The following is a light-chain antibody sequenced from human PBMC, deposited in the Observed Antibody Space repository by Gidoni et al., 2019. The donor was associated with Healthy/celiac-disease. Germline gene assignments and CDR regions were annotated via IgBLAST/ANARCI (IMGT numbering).Light chain of an antibody. CDR2: AAS. CDR1: QSISSY. V-gene: IGKV1-39*01. CDR3: QQSYSTPPGS. Sequence: DIQMTQSPSSLSASVGDIVTITCRASQSISSYLNWYQQKPGKAPNLLIYAASSLQSGVPSRCSSSGSGTDFTLTISSLQPEDFATYYCQQSYSTPPGSFGQGTKLEIK. J-gene: IGKJ2*04.